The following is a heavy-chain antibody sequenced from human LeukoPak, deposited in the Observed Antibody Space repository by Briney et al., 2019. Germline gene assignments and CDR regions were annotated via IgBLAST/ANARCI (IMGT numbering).Heavy chain of an antibody. V-gene: IGHV1-18*01. Sequence: APVKVSCKASGYTFTSYGISWVRQAPGQRLKWMGWISAYNGNTNYAQKLQGRVTMTTDTSTSTAYMELRSLRSDDTAVYYCARVSEVELVIDYWGQGTLVTVSS. J-gene: IGHJ4*02. CDR1: GYTFTSYG. CDR3: ARVSEVELVIDY. D-gene: IGHD6-6*01. CDR2: ISAYNGNT.